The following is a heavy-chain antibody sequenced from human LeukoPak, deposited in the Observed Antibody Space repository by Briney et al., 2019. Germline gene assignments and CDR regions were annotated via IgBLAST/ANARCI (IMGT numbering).Heavy chain of an antibody. CDR3: AKDDTYYYDSSGYPLDY. D-gene: IGHD3-22*01. Sequence: PGGSLRLSCAASGFTFSSYAMSWVRQAPGKGLEWVSAISGSGGSTYYADSVKGRFTISRDNSKNTLYLQMNSLRAEDTAVYYCAKDDTYYYDSSGYPLDYWGQGTLVTVSS. CDR2: ISGSGGST. V-gene: IGHV3-23*01. CDR1: GFTFSSYA. J-gene: IGHJ4*02.